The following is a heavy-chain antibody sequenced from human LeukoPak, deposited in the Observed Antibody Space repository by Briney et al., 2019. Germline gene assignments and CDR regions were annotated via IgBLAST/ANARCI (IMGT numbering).Heavy chain of an antibody. D-gene: IGHD6-13*01. J-gene: IGHJ6*02. Sequence: PGGSLRFSCAASGFTFSSYEMNWVRQAPGKGLEWVSYISSSGSTIYYADSVKGRFTISRDNAKNSLYLQMNSLRAEDTAVYYCARGSSSWYTYGMDVWGQGTTVTVSS. CDR1: GFTFSSYE. CDR2: ISSSGSTI. V-gene: IGHV3-48*03. CDR3: ARGSSSWYTYGMDV.